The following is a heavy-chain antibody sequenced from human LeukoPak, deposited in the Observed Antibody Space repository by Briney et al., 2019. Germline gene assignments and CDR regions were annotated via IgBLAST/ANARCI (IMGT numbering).Heavy chain of an antibody. CDR1: GGSFSGYY. D-gene: IGHD2-2*01. CDR3: ARSYTYCSSTSCYYYYGMDV. Sequence: KPSETLSLTCAVYGGSFSGYYWSWIRQPPGKGLEWIGEINHSGSTNYNPSLKSRVTISVDTSKNQFSLKLSSVTAADTAVYYCARSYTYCSSTSCYYYYGMDVWGQGTTVTVSS. V-gene: IGHV4-34*01. CDR2: INHSGST. J-gene: IGHJ6*02.